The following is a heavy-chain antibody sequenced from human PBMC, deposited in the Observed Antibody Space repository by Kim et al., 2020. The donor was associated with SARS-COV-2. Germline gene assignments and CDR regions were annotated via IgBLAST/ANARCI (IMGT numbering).Heavy chain of an antibody. CDR2: IYYSGST. Sequence: SETLSLTCTVSGGSISSYYWSWIRQPPGKGLEWIGYIYYSGSTNYNPSLKSRVTISVDTSKNQFSLKLSSVTAADTAVYYCARHLSYDSSGYITYYYYGMDVWGQGTTVTVSS. J-gene: IGHJ6*02. CDR1: GGSISSYY. CDR3: ARHLSYDSSGYITYYYYGMDV. D-gene: IGHD3-22*01. V-gene: IGHV4-59*01.